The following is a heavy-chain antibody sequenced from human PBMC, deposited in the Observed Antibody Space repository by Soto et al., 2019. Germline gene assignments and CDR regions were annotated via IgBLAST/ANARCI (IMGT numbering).Heavy chain of an antibody. CDR3: ARGHMGYYYYYGMDG. J-gene: IGHJ6*02. CDR2: IYYSGST. Sequence: PSETLSLTCTVSGGSISSYYWSWIRQPPGKGLEWIGYIYYSGSTNYNPSLKSRVTISVDTSKNQFSLKLSSVTAADTAVYYCARGHMGYYYYYGMDGWGQGTTVTVS. D-gene: IGHD3-16*01. CDR1: GGSISSYY. V-gene: IGHV4-59*01.